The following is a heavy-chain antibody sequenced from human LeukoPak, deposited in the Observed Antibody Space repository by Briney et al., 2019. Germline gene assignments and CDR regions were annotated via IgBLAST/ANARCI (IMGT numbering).Heavy chain of an antibody. V-gene: IGHV3-21*01. J-gene: IGHJ6*02. CDR2: ISSSSSYI. CDR1: GFTFSSYS. CDR3: ARDAWFGELMDYGMDV. D-gene: IGHD3-10*01. Sequence: GGSLRLSCAASGFTFSSYSMNRVRQAPGKGLEWVSSISSSSSYIYYADSVKGRFTISRDNAKNSLYLQMNSLRAEDTAVYYCARDAWFGELMDYGMDVWGQGTTVTVSS.